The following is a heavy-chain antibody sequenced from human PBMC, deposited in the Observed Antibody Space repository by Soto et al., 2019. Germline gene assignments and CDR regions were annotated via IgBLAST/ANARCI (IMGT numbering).Heavy chain of an antibody. CDR3: AREWGYFDY. J-gene: IGHJ4*02. V-gene: IGHV3-48*03. CDR2: ISSSGSTI. Sequence: TGGSLRLSCAASGFTFSSYEMNWVRQAPGKGLEWVSYISSSGSTIYYADSVKGRFTISRDNAKNSLYLQMNSLRAEDTAVYYCAREWGYFDYWGQGTLVTVSS. D-gene: IGHD3-16*01. CDR1: GFTFSSYE.